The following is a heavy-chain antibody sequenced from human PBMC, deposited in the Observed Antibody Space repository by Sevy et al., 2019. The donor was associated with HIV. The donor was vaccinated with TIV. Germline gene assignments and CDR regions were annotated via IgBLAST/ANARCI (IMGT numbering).Heavy chain of an antibody. CDR1: GYTFTSYY. CDR3: ARVFSDSSQHKVSSSADRNYYYYGMDV. Sequence: ASVKVSCKASGYTFTSYYMHWVRQAPGQGLEWMGIINPSGGSTSYAQKFQGRVTMTRDTSTSTVYMEPSSLRSEDTDVYYCARVFSDSSQHKVSSSADRNYYYYGMDVWGQGTTVTVSS. CDR2: INPSGGST. D-gene: IGHD6-6*01. J-gene: IGHJ6*02. V-gene: IGHV1-46*01.